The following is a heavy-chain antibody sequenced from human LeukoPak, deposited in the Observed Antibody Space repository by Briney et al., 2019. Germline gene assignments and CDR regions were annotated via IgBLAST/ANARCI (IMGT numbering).Heavy chain of an antibody. Sequence: GASVKVSCKASGYTFTGYYMHWVRQAPRQGLEWMGCINPNSGGTNYAQKFQGRVTMTRDTSISTAYMELSRLRSDDTAVYYCARDGYSGYDLPFNWFDPWGQGTLVTVSS. D-gene: IGHD5-12*01. CDR1: GYTFTGYY. V-gene: IGHV1-2*02. CDR2: INPNSGGT. CDR3: ARDGYSGYDLPFNWFDP. J-gene: IGHJ5*02.